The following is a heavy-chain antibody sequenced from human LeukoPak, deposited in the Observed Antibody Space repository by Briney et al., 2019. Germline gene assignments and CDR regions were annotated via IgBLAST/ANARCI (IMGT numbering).Heavy chain of an antibody. V-gene: IGHV3-21*01. CDR2: FSTSSSHI. Sequence: PSETLSLTCAVSGGSISSGGYSWSWIRQPPGKGLEWVSYFSTSSSHIYYADSVKGRFTISRDNAKNSLYLQMNSLRAEDTAVYYCARDSRYGYSNDYWGQGTLVTVSS. D-gene: IGHD5-18*01. CDR3: ARDSRYGYSNDY. CDR1: GGSISSGGYS. J-gene: IGHJ4*02.